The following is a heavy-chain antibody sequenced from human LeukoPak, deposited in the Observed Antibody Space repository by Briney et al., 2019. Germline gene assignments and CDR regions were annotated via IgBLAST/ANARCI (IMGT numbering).Heavy chain of an antibody. Sequence: GGSLRLSCAASGFAFSSYWMSWVRRAPGKGLEWVANIKQDGSEKYYVDSVKGRFTISRDNAKNSLYLQMNSLRAEDTAVYYCAKGQVARTLNKGSGSWARDVFDIWGQGTMVTVSS. CDR1: GFAFSSYW. V-gene: IGHV3-7*01. CDR2: IKQDGSEK. CDR3: AKGQVARTLNKGSGSWARDVFDI. J-gene: IGHJ3*02. D-gene: IGHD1-26*01.